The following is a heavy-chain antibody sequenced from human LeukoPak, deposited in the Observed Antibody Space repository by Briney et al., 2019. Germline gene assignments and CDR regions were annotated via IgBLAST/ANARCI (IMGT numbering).Heavy chain of an antibody. V-gene: IGHV1-24*01. Sequence: ASVKVSCKVSGYTLTELSMHWVRQAPGKGLEWMGGFDPEDGETIYAQKFQGRVTMTEDTSTDTAYMELRSLRSDDTAVYYCARVFPQLGVTALLSRTSCYDYWGQGTLVTVSS. CDR2: FDPEDGET. CDR3: ARVFPQLGVTALLSRTSCYDY. J-gene: IGHJ4*02. CDR1: GYTLTELS. D-gene: IGHD2-2*01.